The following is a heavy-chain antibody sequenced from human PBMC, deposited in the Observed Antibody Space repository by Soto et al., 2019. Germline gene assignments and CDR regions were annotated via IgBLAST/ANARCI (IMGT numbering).Heavy chain of an antibody. Sequence: GRSLRLSCAASGFTVSSNYMSWVRQAPGKGLEWVSVIYSGGSTYYADSVKGRFTISRDNSKNTLYPQMNSLRAEDTAVYYCATLSSSSHDAFDIWGQGTMVTVSS. D-gene: IGHD6-6*01. CDR3: ATLSSSSHDAFDI. CDR2: IYSGGST. J-gene: IGHJ3*02. CDR1: GFTVSSNY. V-gene: IGHV3-53*01.